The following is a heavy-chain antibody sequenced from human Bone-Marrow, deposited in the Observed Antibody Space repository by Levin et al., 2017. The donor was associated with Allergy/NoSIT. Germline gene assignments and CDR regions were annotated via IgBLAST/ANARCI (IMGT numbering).Heavy chain of an antibody. CDR1: GYTLTELS. D-gene: IGHD6-6*01. V-gene: IGHV1-24*01. CDR2: FDPEDGET. CDR3: ATDRRNSSSSGHYYYYGMDV. J-gene: IGHJ6*02. Sequence: ASVKVSCKVSGYTLTELSMHWVRQAPGKGLEWMGGFDPEDGETIYAQKFQGRVTMTEDTSTDTAYMELSSLRSEDTAVYYCATDRRNSSSSGHYYYYGMDVWGQGTTVTVSS.